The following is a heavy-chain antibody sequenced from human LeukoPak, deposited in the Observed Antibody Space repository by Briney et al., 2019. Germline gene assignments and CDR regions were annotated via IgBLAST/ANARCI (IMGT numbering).Heavy chain of an antibody. CDR3: ARSVSGGGLYN. Sequence: ASVKVSCKASGGTFSSYGISWVRQAPGQGLEWMGWISAYNGNTNYAQKLQGRVTMTTDTSTSTAYMELRSLRSDDTAVYYCARSVSGGGLYNWGQGTLVTVSS. D-gene: IGHD3/OR15-3a*01. CDR1: GGTFSSYG. CDR2: ISAYNGNT. J-gene: IGHJ4*02. V-gene: IGHV1-18*01.